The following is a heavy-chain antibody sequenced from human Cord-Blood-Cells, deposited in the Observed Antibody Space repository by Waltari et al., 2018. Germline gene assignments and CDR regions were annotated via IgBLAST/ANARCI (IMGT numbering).Heavy chain of an antibody. V-gene: IGHV1-24*01. CDR1: GYTLTELA. J-gene: IGHJ4*02. CDR3: ATDLSGAYCGGDCYLK. CDR2: FDPEDGET. D-gene: IGHD2-21*01. Sequence: QVQLVQSGAEVKKPGASVKVSCTVSGYTLTELAMHRVRQAHGKGLEWMGGFDPEDGETIYAQKFQGRVTMTEDTSTDTAYMELSSLRSEDTAVYYCATDLSGAYCGGDCYLKWGQGTLVTVSS.